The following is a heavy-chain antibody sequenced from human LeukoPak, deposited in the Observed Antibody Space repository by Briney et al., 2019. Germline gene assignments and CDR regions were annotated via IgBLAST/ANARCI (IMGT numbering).Heavy chain of an antibody. CDR2: TNPNSGGT. CDR3: ARDRSGSYSEGWFDP. J-gene: IGHJ5*02. V-gene: IGHV1-2*02. Sequence: GASVKVSCKASGYTFTGYYMHWVRQAPGQGLEWMGWTNPNSGGTNYAQKFQGRVTMTRDTSISTAYMELSRLRSDDTAVYYCARDRSGSYSEGWFDPWGQGTLVTVSS. CDR1: GYTFTGYY. D-gene: IGHD1-26*01.